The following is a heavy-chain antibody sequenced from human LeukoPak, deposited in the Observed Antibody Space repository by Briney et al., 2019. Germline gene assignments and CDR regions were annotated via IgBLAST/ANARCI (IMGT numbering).Heavy chain of an antibody. CDR3: ARDRGGLPTGAAEYYFDY. CDR2: ISSSSSYI. J-gene: IGHJ4*02. Sequence: GGSLRLSCAASGFTFSSYSMNWVRQAPGKGLEWVSSISSSSSYIYYADSVKGRFTISRDNAKNSLYLQMNSLRAEDTAVYYCARDRGGLPTGAAEYYFDYWGQGTLVTVSS. CDR1: GFTFSSYS. D-gene: IGHD1-26*01. V-gene: IGHV3-21*01.